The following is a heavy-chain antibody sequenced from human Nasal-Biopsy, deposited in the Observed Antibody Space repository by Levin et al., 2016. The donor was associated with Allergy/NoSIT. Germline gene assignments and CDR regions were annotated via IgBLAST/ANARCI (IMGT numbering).Heavy chain of an antibody. CDR1: GFTFRNFW. V-gene: IGHV3-7*04. Sequence: GGSLRLSCATSGFTFRNFWMTWVRQAPGKGLEWVANIKEDGSEKHYVDSVKGRFTISRDNDKNSLYLQMSSLRAEDTALYYCARAPGAPDHWGLGTLVTVSS. CDR3: ARAPGAPDH. CDR2: IKEDGSEK. J-gene: IGHJ4*02. D-gene: IGHD1-26*01.